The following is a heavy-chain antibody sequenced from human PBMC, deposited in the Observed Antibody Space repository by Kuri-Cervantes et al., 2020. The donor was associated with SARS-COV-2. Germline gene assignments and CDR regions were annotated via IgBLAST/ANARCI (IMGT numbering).Heavy chain of an antibody. CDR1: GYTLTELS. J-gene: IGHJ2*01. CDR3: ATAYRGYHYWYFDL. V-gene: IGHV1-24*01. Sequence: ASVKVSCKVSGYTLTELSMHWVRQAPGKGLEWMGGFDPEDGGTIYAQKFQGRVTMTEDTSTDTAYMELSSLRSEDTAVYYCATAYRGYHYWYFDLWGRGTLVTVSS. CDR2: FDPEDGGT. D-gene: IGHD3-22*01.